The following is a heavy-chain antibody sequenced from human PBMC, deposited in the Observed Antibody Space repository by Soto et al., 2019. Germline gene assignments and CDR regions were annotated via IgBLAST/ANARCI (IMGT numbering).Heavy chain of an antibody. V-gene: IGHV1-69*13. CDR3: ARDSTSTYYYGSGKGNGMDV. CDR2: IIPIFGTA. CDR1: GGTFSSYA. D-gene: IGHD3-10*01. Sequence: SVKVSCKASGGTFSSYAISWVRQAPGQGLEWMGGIIPIFGTANYAQKFQGRVTITADESTSTAYMELSSLRSEDTAVYYCARDSTSTYYYGSGKGNGMDVWGQGTTVTVSS. J-gene: IGHJ6*02.